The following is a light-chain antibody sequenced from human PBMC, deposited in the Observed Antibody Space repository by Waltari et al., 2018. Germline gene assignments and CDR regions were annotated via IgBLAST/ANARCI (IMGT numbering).Light chain of an antibody. J-gene: IGLJ7*01. Sequence: QSVLTQPPSVSAAPGQRVTISCSGGSSNIGNNYVSWYRQFPGTAPKSLIYETTERPSGIPGRVSGSKSGTSATLDITGLQAGDEADYYCGTWDSSLSGAVLGGGTHLTVL. CDR2: ETT. CDR3: GTWDSSLSGAV. CDR1: SSNIGNNY. V-gene: IGLV1-51*02.